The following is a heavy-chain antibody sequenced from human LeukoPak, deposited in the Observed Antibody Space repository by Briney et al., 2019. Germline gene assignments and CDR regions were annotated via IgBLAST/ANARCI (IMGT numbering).Heavy chain of an antibody. V-gene: IGHV3-66*01. CDR3: ARGTSEAFRSLDF. J-gene: IGHJ4*02. CDR1: GFTVNY. Sequence: GGSLRLSCAASGFTVNYMTWVRQAPGQGLEWVSVIYNGGSTYYADSVKGRFTISRDNSENTLYLQMNSLRAEDTAVYYCARGTSEAFRSLDFWGQGTLVTVSS. CDR2: IYNGGST. D-gene: IGHD1-14*01.